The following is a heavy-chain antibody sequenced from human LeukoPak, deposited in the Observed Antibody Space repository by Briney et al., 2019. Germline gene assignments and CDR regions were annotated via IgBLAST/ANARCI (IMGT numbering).Heavy chain of an antibody. Sequence: GGSLRLSCAASGFTFSIYNMNWVRQAPGKGLEWVSSISSSSSYIYYADSVKGRFTISRDNAKNSLYLQMNSLRAEDTAVYYCARGLYGYFDYWGQGTLVTVSS. D-gene: IGHD5-18*01. CDR3: ARGLYGYFDY. CDR2: ISSSSSYI. J-gene: IGHJ4*02. V-gene: IGHV3-21*01. CDR1: GFTFSIYN.